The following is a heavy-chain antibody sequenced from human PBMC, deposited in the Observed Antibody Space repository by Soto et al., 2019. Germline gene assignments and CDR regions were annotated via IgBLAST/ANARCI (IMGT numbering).Heavy chain of an antibody. CDR1: GGSISNYY. D-gene: IGHD3-10*01. CDR3: ARDGARSGSPPFDY. V-gene: IGHV4-4*07. CDR2: IYSSGST. Sequence: SETLSLTCTVSGGSISNYYWSWIRQPAGKGLEWIGRIYSSGSTTYSPSLKSRVTMSVDTSKNQFSLKVSSVTAADTALYYCARDGARSGSPPFDYWGQGTLVTVS. J-gene: IGHJ4*02.